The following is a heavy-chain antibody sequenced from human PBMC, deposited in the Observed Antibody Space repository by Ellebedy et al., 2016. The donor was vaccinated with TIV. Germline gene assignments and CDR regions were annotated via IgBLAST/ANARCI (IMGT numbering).Heavy chain of an antibody. J-gene: IGHJ5*02. CDR3: ARVVTTVTTSWFDP. CDR1: GFTFSTYV. D-gene: IGHD4-17*01. Sequence: GESLKISXAASGFTFSTYVMSWVRQAPGKGLDWVSVISDRGGSTYYADSVKGRFTISRDNAKNSLYLQMNSLRAEDTAVYYCARVVTTVTTSWFDPWGQGTLVTVSS. CDR2: ISDRGGST. V-gene: IGHV3-23*01.